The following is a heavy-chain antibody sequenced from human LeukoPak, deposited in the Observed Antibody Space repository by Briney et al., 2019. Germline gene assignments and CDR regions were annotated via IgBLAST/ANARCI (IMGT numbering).Heavy chain of an antibody. Sequence: SSETLSLTCAVSGYSITSGFSWGWIRQPPGKGLVWIAAISYSGSTNYQSILHSRLTIPRDTSNNEFSLRLTSVTAADTAVYYCVREGAVPGIDPWGQGTLVTVSS. J-gene: IGHJ5*02. CDR1: GYSITSGFS. CDR3: VREGAVPGIDP. CDR2: ISYSGST. D-gene: IGHD3-16*01. V-gene: IGHV4-38-2*02.